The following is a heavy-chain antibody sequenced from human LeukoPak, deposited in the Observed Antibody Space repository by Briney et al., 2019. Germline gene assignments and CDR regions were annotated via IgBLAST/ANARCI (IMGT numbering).Heavy chain of an antibody. J-gene: IGHJ4*02. CDR3: ARRRFGYYDFWSGPYYFDY. V-gene: IGHV4-30-2*01. CDR2: INHSGST. CDR1: GGSISSGGYS. Sequence: SETLSLTCAVSGGSISSGGYSWSWIRQPPGTGLEWIGYINHSGSTNYNPSLKSRVTISVDTSKNQFSLKLSSVTAADTAVYYCARRRFGYYDFWSGPYYFDYWGQGTLVTVSS. D-gene: IGHD3-3*01.